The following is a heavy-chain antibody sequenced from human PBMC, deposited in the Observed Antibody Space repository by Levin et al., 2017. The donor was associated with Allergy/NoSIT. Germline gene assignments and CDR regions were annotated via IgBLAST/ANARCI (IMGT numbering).Heavy chain of an antibody. J-gene: IGHJ4*02. Sequence: SCTVSGDSISRFYWSWIRQPPGRGLEWIGNGFYSGTTNYNPSLKSRVTILVDTSKNQFSLKLRSVTAADTAVYYCARATRSSLIYYFDYWGQGTLVTVSS. V-gene: IGHV4-59*01. CDR1: GDSISRFY. CDR2: GFYSGTT. D-gene: IGHD6-13*01. CDR3: ARATRSSLIYYFDY.